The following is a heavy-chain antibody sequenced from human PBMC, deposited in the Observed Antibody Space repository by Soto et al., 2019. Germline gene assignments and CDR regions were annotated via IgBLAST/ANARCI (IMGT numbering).Heavy chain of an antibody. CDR3: ARASGESYPGSRVFDS. CDR1: GFTFSSNA. Sequence: EVQLFESGGDLVQPVGSLRLSCAASGFTFSSNAMSWVRQAPGKGLEWVSVITNTGGDTLYADSVKGRFTISRDNSKNTLYLQMNSLRAEDTAIYYCARASGESYPGSRVFDSWGQGTRVTVSS. J-gene: IGHJ4*02. V-gene: IGHV3-23*01. CDR2: ITNTGGDT. D-gene: IGHD3-10*01.